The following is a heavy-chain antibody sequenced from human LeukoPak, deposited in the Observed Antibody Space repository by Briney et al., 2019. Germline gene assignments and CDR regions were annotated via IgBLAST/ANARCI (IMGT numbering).Heavy chain of an antibody. J-gene: IGHJ3*02. CDR1: GFTFSSYA. Sequence: PGGSLRLSCAASGFTFSSYAMSWVRQAPGKGLEWVSTISSSGDSTHYADSVKGRFTVSRDNSRKTQYLQMNSLRAEDTAVYYCARDSKLAPYAFDIWGQGTMVTVSS. V-gene: IGHV3-23*01. CDR2: ISSSGDST. CDR3: ARDSKLAPYAFDI. D-gene: IGHD6-13*01.